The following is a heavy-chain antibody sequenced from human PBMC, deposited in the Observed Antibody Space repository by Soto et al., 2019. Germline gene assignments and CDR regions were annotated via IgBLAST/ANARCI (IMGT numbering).Heavy chain of an antibody. V-gene: IGHV1-69*13. CDR3: ARDSSLGGGTDAFDI. CDR2: IIPIFGTA. J-gene: IGHJ3*02. CDR1: GGTFSSYA. Sequence: GASVKVSCKASGGTFSSYAISWVRQAPGQGLEWMGGIIPIFGTANYAQKFQGRVTITADESTSTAYMELSSLRSEDTAVYYCARDSSLGGGTDAFDIWGQGTMVAVSS. D-gene: IGHD3-16*01.